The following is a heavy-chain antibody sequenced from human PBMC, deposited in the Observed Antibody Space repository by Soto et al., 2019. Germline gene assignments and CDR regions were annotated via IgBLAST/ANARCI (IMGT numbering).Heavy chain of an antibody. CDR1: GYSFTNYW. CDR2: IDPSDSYT. J-gene: IGHJ4*02. Sequence: PGESLKISCKGSGYSFTNYWISWVRQMPGKGLEWVGRIDPSDSYTNYSPSFRGRVTISADKSISTAYLQWSSLKASDTAMYYCARHTMAVSNFDYWGQGTPVTVSS. V-gene: IGHV5-10-1*01. CDR3: ARHTMAVSNFDY. D-gene: IGHD6-19*01.